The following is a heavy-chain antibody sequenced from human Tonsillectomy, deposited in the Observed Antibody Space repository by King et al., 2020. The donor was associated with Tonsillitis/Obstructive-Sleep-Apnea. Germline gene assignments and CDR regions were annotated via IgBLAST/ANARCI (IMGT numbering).Heavy chain of an antibody. V-gene: IGHV3-74*01. CDR2: INCDGSST. J-gene: IGHJ3*02. CDR1: GFTFSNYW. Sequence: VQLVESGGGLVQPGGSLRLSCAASGFTFSNYWMHWVRQVPGKGLVWVSRINCDGSSTSYADSVKGRFTISRDNANNTLYLQMNSLRAEDTALYYCARDVWYYYYDSSDYYYPDAFDIWGQGTMVTVSS. D-gene: IGHD3-22*01. CDR3: ARDVWYYYYDSSDYYYPDAFDI.